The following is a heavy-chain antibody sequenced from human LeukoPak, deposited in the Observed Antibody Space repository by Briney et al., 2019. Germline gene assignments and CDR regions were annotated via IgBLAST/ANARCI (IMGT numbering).Heavy chain of an antibody. Sequence: ASVKVSCKASGGTFSSYAISWVRQAPGQGLEWMGGIIPIFGTANYAQKFQGRVTVTTDESTSTAYMELSSLRSEDTAVYYCAREKGRHSSPRRVHYYYYYYMDVWGKGTTVTVSS. CDR2: IIPIFGTA. CDR1: GGTFSSYA. D-gene: IGHD6-13*01. V-gene: IGHV1-69*05. J-gene: IGHJ6*03. CDR3: AREKGRHSSPRRVHYYYYYYMDV.